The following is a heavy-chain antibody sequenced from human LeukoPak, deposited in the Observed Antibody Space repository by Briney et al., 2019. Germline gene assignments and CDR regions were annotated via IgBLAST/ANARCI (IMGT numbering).Heavy chain of an antibody. CDR1: GFTFSSYW. J-gene: IGHJ4*02. CDR2: IKQDGSEK. Sequence: GGSLRLSCAASGFTFSSYWMSWVRQAPGKGLEWVANIKQDGSEKYYVDSVKGRFTISRDNAENSLYLQMNSLRAEDTAVYYCARGGYSSGWYYFDYWGQGTLVAVSS. V-gene: IGHV3-7*01. D-gene: IGHD6-19*01. CDR3: ARGGYSSGWYYFDY.